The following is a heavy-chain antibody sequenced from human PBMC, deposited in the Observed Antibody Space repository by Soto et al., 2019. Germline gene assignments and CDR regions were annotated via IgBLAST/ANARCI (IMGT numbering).Heavy chain of an antibody. Sequence: SETLSLTCTVSGGSISSGGYYWSWIRQHPGKGLEWIGYIYYSGSTYYNPSLKSRVTISVDTSKNQFSLKLSSVTAADTAVYYCAGTNKGEYYYGSVYNWFDPWGQGTLVTVSS. CDR2: IYYSGST. CDR3: AGTNKGEYYYGSVYNWFDP. V-gene: IGHV4-31*03. D-gene: IGHD3-10*01. J-gene: IGHJ5*02. CDR1: GGSISSGGYY.